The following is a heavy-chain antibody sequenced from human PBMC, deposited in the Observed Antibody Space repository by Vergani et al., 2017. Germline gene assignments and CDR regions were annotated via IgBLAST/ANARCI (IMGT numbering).Heavy chain of an antibody. CDR2: IYLADSDT. Sequence: EVELVQSGPEMRKPGESLKIPCKGSEYSFGNYWIGWVRQRPGKGLEWMGIIYLADSDTRYSPSFQGQVTISADKSISTAFLQWDSLKASDTALYYCARHTTYTDSWGQGTLVTVSS. D-gene: IGHD1-1*01. CDR1: EYSFGNYW. J-gene: IGHJ4*02. V-gene: IGHV5-51*01. CDR3: ARHTTYTDS.